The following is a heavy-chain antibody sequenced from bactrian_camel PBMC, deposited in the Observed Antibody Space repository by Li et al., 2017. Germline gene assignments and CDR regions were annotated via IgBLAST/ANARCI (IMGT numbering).Heavy chain of an antibody. CDR3: AADLGTKRPWTWYRAHEYHY. CDR1: GFTESTYS. D-gene: IGHD2*01. J-gene: IGHJ4*01. CDR2: IDSDQSI. V-gene: IGHV3S9*01. Sequence: HVQLVESGGGSVQSGGSLTLSCAVSGFTESTYSLAWFRQRPGREREGVAGIDSDQSISYAASVRGRFTISHDSAKNTLYLRMSSLNAEDTALYYCAADLGTKRPWTWYRAHEYHYWGQGTQVTVS.